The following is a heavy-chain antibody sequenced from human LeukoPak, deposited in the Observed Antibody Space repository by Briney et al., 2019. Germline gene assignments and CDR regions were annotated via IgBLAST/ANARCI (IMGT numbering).Heavy chain of an antibody. CDR2: IYYSGST. D-gene: IGHD2-2*01. CDR3: ARVVVPAAIAFDI. CDR1: GGSISSGGYY. Sequence: SETLSLTCTVSGGSISSGGYYWSWIRQHPGKGLEWIGYIYYSGSTYYNPSLKSRVTISVDTSKNQFSLKLSSVTAADTAVYYCARVVVPAAIAFDIWGQGTMVTVSS. V-gene: IGHV4-31*03. J-gene: IGHJ3*02.